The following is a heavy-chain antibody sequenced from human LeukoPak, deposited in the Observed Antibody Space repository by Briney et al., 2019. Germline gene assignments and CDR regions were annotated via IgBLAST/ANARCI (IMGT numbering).Heavy chain of an antibody. Sequence: SETLSLTCTVSGVSISRYFWRCFRQPPGMRLEYIADMRYSEAPTYNPSLKSRVSISLDTSKNQCSLKLCSVTAADTAVYYCARHMKSGSKPMDVWGQGTMVTVSS. J-gene: IGHJ6*02. CDR2: MRYSEAP. CDR3: ARHMKSGSKPMDV. V-gene: IGHV4-59*08. CDR1: GVSISRYF. D-gene: IGHD1-26*01.